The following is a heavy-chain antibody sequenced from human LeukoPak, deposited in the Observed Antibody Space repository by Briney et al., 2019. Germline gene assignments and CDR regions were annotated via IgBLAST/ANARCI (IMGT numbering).Heavy chain of an antibody. CDR3: ARDVRDLNDFYYYGMDV. Sequence: GGSLRLSCAASGFTVSSNYMSWVRQAPGKGLEWVSVIYSGGSTYYADSVKGRFTISRDNSKNTLYLQMNSLRAEDTAVYYCARDVRDLNDFYYYGMDVWGQGTTVTVSS. CDR1: GFTVSSNY. D-gene: IGHD2-21*02. V-gene: IGHV3-53*01. J-gene: IGHJ6*02. CDR2: IYSGGST.